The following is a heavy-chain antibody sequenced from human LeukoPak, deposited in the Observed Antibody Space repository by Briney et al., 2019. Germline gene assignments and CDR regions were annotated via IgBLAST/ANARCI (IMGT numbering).Heavy chain of an antibody. CDR1: GYTFSDYF. CDR2: INPNSGGT. Sequence: ASVKVSFKASGYTFSDYFMHWVRQAPGQGLEWMGWINPNSGGTNYAQKFQGRFTITRDTSISTAYMELSRLRSDDTAVYYCARDPIGIVPFDYWGQGTLVTVSS. V-gene: IGHV1-2*02. D-gene: IGHD1-26*01. CDR3: ARDPIGIVPFDY. J-gene: IGHJ4*02.